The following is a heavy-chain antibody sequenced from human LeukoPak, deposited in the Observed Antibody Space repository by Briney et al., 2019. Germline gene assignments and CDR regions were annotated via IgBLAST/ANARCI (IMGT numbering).Heavy chain of an antibody. D-gene: IGHD3-3*01. V-gene: IGHV1-18*01. J-gene: IGHJ3*02. CDR2: ISAYNGNT. CDR1: GYTFTSYG. Sequence: GASVKVSCKASGYTFTSYGISWVRQAPGQGLEWMGWISAYNGNTNYAQKLQGRVTMTTDTSTSTAYMELRSLRSDDTAVYYCARVGWYYDLWSGYPDAFDIWGQGTMVTVSS. CDR3: ARVGWYYDLWSGYPDAFDI.